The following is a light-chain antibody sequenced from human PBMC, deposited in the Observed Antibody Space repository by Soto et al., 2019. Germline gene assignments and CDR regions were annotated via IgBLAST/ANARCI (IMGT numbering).Light chain of an antibody. CDR1: QGFSSTY. V-gene: IGKV3-20*01. J-gene: IGKJ1*01. Sequence: IVLTQSQGTLSLSPGERATLACRASQGFSSTYLAWYHQKPGQAPRLLIYGASFRATGIPDRFSGSGSGTDFTLTISRLEPEDFAVYYCQQFGDSSRTFGQGTKVEIK. CDR2: GAS. CDR3: QQFGDSSRT.